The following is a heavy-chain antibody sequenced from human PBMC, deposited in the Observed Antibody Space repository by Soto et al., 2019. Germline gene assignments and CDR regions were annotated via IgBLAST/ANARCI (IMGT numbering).Heavy chain of an antibody. V-gene: IGHV1-69*13. CDR3: AREGGDYYGSGSYYNFDY. J-gene: IGHJ4*02. CDR1: GGTFSSYA. CDR2: IIPVFGTA. D-gene: IGHD3-10*01. Sequence: SVKLSCKSSGGTFSSYAISWVRQAPGQGLEWMGGIIPVFGTANYAQKFQGRVTITADESTSTAYMELSSLRSEDTAVYYCAREGGDYYGSGSYYNFDYWGQGTLVTVSS.